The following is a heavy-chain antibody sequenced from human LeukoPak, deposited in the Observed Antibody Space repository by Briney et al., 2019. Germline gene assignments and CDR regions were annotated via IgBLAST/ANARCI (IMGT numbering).Heavy chain of an antibody. CDR1: GYSLTSYW. V-gene: IGHV5-51*01. CDR2: IYPGDSDT. CDR3: ARQGGDSSGYYYFDY. J-gene: IGHJ4*02. Sequence: KRGESLKISCKGSGYSLTSYWIGWVRQMPGKGLEWMGIIYPGDSDTRYSPSFQGQVTISADKSISTAYLQWSSLKASDTAMYYCARQGGDSSGYYYFDYWGQGTLVTVSS. D-gene: IGHD3-22*01.